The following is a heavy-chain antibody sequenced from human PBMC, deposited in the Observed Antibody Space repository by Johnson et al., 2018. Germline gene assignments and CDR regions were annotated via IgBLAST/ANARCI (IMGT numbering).Heavy chain of an antibody. V-gene: IGHV1-69*12. CDR2: TIPIFWKT. D-gene: IGHD3-10*01. CDR3: ARDEGVLWFGSSSYYYGLDV. J-gene: IGHJ6*02. Sequence: QVQLVQSGAEVKKPGSSXKVSCKASGDTFSSYAINWVRQAPGQGLEWMGGTIPIFWKTNYAQKFPGRVTITADESTRTAYMELTSLRSEDTAVYYCARDEGVLWFGSSSYYYGLDVWGQGTTVIVSS. CDR1: GDTFSSYA.